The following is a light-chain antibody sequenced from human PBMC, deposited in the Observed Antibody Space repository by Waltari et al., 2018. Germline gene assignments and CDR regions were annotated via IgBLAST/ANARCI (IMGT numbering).Light chain of an antibody. CDR1: QGISKS. J-gene: IGKJ4*01. CDR3: QQYADYPLT. V-gene: IGKV1-16*02. Sequence: DIQMTQSPSSLPASVGYRVPIPCRASQGISKSLAWFQQKPGKAPKSLIFSASSLQSGVPSKFSGSGSETEFTLAINGLQPEDFATYYCQQYADYPLTFGGGTKVEMK. CDR2: SAS.